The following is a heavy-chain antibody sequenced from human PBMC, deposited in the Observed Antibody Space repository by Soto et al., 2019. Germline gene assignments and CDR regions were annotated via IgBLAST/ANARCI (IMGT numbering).Heavy chain of an antibody. CDR1: GFTFSSYG. CDR3: AKDSHWAIISPTHDY. V-gene: IGHV3-30*18. J-gene: IGHJ4*01. CDR2: ISYDGSNK. Sequence: GGSLRLSCAASGFTFSSYGMRWVRQAPGKGLEWVAVISYDGSNKYYADSVKGRFTISRDNSKNTLYLQMNSLRAEDTAIYYCAKDSHWAIISPTHDYWGHGTLVTVS. D-gene: IGHD2-2*01.